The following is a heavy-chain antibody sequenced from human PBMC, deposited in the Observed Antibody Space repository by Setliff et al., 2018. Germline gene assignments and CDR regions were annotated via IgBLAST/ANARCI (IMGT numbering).Heavy chain of an antibody. Sequence: LSLTCAVYGGSFSGYYWSWIRQPPGKGLEWIGEINHSGSTYYNPSLKSRVTISVDTSKNQFSLKLSSVTAADTAVYYCASSRGQLRYSYGPNWFDPWGQGTLVTV. CDR1: GGSFSGYY. J-gene: IGHJ5*02. CDR3: ASSRGQLRYSYGPNWFDP. D-gene: IGHD5-18*01. CDR2: INHSGST. V-gene: IGHV4-34*01.